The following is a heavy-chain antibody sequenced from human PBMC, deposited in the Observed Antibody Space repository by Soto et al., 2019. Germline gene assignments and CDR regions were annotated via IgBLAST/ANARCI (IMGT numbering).Heavy chain of an antibody. V-gene: IGHV3-48*03. CDR2: ISSSGSTI. CDR1: GFPFSSYE. CDR3: ARDKRILYYYGMDV. J-gene: IGHJ6*02. Sequence: SLRLSCAASGFPFSSYEMNWVRQAPGKGLEWISYISSSGSTIYYADSVRGRFTISRDNAKNSLYLRMNSLRAEDTAVYYCARDKRILYYYGMDVWGQGTTVTVSS. D-gene: IGHD2-15*01.